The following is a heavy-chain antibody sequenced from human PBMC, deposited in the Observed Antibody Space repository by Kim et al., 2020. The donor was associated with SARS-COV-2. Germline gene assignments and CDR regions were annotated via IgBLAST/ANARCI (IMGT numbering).Heavy chain of an antibody. CDR2: ISSSSSTI. J-gene: IGHJ4*02. V-gene: IGHV3-48*02. Sequence: GGSLRLSCAASGFTFSSYSMNWVRQAPGKGLEWVSYISSSSSTIYYADSVKGRFTISRDNAKNSLYLQMNSLRDEDTAVYYCAREYSYSSGWIFFDYWGQGTLVTVSS. D-gene: IGHD6-19*01. CDR3: AREYSYSSGWIFFDY. CDR1: GFTFSSYS.